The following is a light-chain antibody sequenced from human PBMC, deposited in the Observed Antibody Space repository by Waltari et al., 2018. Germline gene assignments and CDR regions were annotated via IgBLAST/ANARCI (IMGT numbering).Light chain of an antibody. CDR2: DAT. CDR1: SSDVGRNNQ. Sequence: QSALTQPPSVSGSPGQSVTISCTGTSSDVGRNNQVSWDQHYPGKAPRLILFDATERASVVPARFSGSKSGNAASLTISGLQTEDEADYYCCSYAGRYVVFGGGTKVTVL. V-gene: IGLV2-11*01. CDR3: CSYAGRYVV. J-gene: IGLJ2*01.